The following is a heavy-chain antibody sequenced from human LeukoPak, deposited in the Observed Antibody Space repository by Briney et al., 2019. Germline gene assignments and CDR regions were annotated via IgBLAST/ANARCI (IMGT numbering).Heavy chain of an antibody. V-gene: IGHV3-43*02. J-gene: IGHJ6*03. CDR3: AKDATRYYYYMDV. CDR1: GFTFDDYA. Sequence: GRSLRLSCEASGFTFDDYAMHWVRQVPGKGLEWVSLISWDGGSTYYADSVKGRFTISRDNSKNSLYLQMNSLRTEDTALYYCAKDATRYYYYMDVWGKGTTVTVSS. CDR2: ISWDGGST.